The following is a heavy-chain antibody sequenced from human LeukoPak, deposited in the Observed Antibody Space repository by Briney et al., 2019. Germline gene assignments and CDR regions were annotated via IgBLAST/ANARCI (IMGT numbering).Heavy chain of an antibody. Sequence: PGGSLRLSCATSGFTFSIYTMNWVRQAPGKGLEWVSCISSGGTYIYNADSVKGRFTISRDNAKNSLYLQMNNLRAEDTAVYYCAREEDSSTIRSSLGMDVWGQGTTVSVSS. D-gene: IGHD6-6*01. V-gene: IGHV3-21*01. J-gene: IGHJ6*02. CDR2: ISSGGTYI. CDR1: GFTFSIYT. CDR3: AREEDSSTIRSSLGMDV.